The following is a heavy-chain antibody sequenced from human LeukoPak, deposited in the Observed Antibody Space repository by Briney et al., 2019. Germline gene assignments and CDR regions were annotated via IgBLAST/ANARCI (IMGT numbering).Heavy chain of an antibody. CDR3: ARDGEGFINS. J-gene: IGHJ4*02. V-gene: IGHV3-7*01. CDR2: INQDGSAK. CDR1: GFTFSTYG. Sequence: PGVSLKLSCAASGFTFSTYGRSWVRQAPGKGLEWVANINQDGSAKDYVDSVKGQFTISRDNAKNSLYLQMNSLRAEDTAVYYCARDGEGFINSWGQGTLVTVSS. D-gene: IGHD3-10*01.